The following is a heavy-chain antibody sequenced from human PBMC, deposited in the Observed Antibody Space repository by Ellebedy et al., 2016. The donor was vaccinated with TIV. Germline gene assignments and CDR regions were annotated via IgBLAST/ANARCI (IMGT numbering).Heavy chain of an antibody. D-gene: IGHD2-21*02. CDR2: MNPNSGNT. CDR3: ARGYCGGDCYSTDDAFDI. Sequence: AASVKVSCKDSGYTFTSYDINWVRQATGQGIEWMGWMNPNSGNTGYAQKFQGRVTITRNTSISTAYMELSSLRSEDTAVYYCARGYCGGDCYSTDDAFDIWGQGTMVTVSS. J-gene: IGHJ3*02. CDR1: GYTFTSYD. V-gene: IGHV1-8*03.